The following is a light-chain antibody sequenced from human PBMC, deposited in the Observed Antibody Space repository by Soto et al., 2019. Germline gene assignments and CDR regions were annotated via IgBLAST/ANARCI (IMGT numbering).Light chain of an antibody. J-gene: IGKJ1*01. CDR2: DAS. Sequence: EIVMTQSPATLSVSPGESATLSCRASQTVSSNLAWYQQKPGQAPRLLIYDASTRATGIPVRFRGSGSGTQFTLTISSLQSEDFAVYYCQQYNNWPRGTFGQGTKVDIK. V-gene: IGKV3-15*01. CDR1: QTVSSN. CDR3: QQYNNWPRGT.